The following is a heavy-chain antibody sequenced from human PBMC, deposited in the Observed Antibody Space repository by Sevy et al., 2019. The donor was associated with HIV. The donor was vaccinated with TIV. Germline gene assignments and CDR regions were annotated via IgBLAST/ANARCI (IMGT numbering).Heavy chain of an antibody. D-gene: IGHD5-12*01. CDR3: ARVQATIVATIDYFDY. V-gene: IGHV3-7*01. J-gene: IGHJ4*02. CDR2: IKQDGSEK. Sequence: GGSLRLSCAASGFTFSSYWMSWVRQAPGKGLEWVANIKQDGSEKYYVDSVKGRFTISRDNAKNSRYLQMNSLRAEDTAVYYCARVQATIVATIDYFDYWGQGTLVTVSS. CDR1: GFTFSSYW.